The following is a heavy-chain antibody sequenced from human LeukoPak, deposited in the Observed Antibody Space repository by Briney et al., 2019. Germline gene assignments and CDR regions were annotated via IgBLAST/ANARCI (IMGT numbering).Heavy chain of an antibody. CDR3: AREGSSHDAFDI. CDR2: IKSKTDGGTT. CDR1: GFTFSNAW. D-gene: IGHD3-10*01. J-gene: IGHJ3*02. V-gene: IGHV3-15*01. Sequence: GGSLRLSCAASGFTFSNAWMSWVRQAPGKGLEWVGRIKSKTDGGTTDYAAPVKGRFTISRDDSKNTLYLQMNSLRADDTALYYCAREGSSHDAFDIWGQGTMVTVSS.